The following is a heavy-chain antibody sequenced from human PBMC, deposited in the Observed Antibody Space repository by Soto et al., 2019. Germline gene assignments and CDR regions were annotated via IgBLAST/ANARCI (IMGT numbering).Heavy chain of an antibody. CDR1: GFTFGAYA. CDR3: TRGMYTAYETAPLFFAF. J-gene: IGHJ4*02. V-gene: IGHV3-49*03. CDR2: SRSKGYGGTT. D-gene: IGHD5-12*01. Sequence: GGSLRLSCTTSGFTFGAYALSWFRQAPGKGLEWVGFSRSKGYGGTTEFAASVRGRFTISRDDSNSIAYLQMNSLKTEDTAVYYCTRGMYTAYETAPLFFAFWGQGTLVTVSS.